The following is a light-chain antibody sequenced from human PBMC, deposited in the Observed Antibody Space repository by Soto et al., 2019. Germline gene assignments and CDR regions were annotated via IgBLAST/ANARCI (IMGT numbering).Light chain of an antibody. V-gene: IGKV3-15*01. J-gene: IGKJ1*01. CDR3: QQYNYWPGT. CDR2: GAS. Sequence: EIVMTQSPATLSVSPGERATLSCKASRSVRRNLAWYQQKPGQAPRLLISGASTRATGITDRFSGSGSGTEFTLTINSLQSEDFAVYYCQQYNYWPGTFGQGTKVEIK. CDR1: RSVRRN.